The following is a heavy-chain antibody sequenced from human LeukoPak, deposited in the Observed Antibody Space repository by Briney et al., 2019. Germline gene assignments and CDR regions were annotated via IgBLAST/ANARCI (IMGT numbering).Heavy chain of an antibody. D-gene: IGHD6-13*01. CDR3: ARVNSSSWFDF. CDR1: GFSFSNYW. Sequence: GGSLRLSCAASGFSFSNYWMSWVPQAPEKGLEWVANIKQDGSEKYYVDSVKGRFTISRDNAKNSLYLLMNSLRAEDTAVYYCARVNSSSWFDFWGQGILVTVSS. J-gene: IGHJ4*02. V-gene: IGHV3-7*04. CDR2: IKQDGSEK.